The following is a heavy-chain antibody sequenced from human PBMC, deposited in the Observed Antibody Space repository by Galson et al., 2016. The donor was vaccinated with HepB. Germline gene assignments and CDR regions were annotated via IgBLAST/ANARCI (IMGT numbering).Heavy chain of an antibody. CDR2: VSPNPGEN. J-gene: IGHJ3*02. Sequence: SLRLSCAASGFTFSSSTLHWVRRTPAKGRDWLALVSPNPGENYFPDSVKGRFTVSRDNSRNTLYLQMYSLRPGDTAIYYCARARVVRGIYDAFNMWGQGTVVTVSS. D-gene: IGHD2-21*01. CDR3: ARARVVRGIYDAFNM. V-gene: IGHV3-30*04. CDR1: GFTFSSST.